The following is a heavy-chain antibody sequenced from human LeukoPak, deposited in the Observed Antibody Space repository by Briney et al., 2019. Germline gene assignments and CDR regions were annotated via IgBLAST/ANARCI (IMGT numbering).Heavy chain of an antibody. D-gene: IGHD2-21*02. CDR1: LYSFISDY. Sequence: ASVKVSCKASLYSFISDYIQRVRPVPGLGPEWMGWMHPGNGNTRHAEKFQGRVTMTRDTSINTAYLDLSSLRSDDTAVYYCAREGSYCVGGDCYSFDFWGQGTLITVSS. J-gene: IGHJ4*02. V-gene: IGHV1-2*02. CDR2: MHPGNGNT. CDR3: AREGSYCVGGDCYSFDF.